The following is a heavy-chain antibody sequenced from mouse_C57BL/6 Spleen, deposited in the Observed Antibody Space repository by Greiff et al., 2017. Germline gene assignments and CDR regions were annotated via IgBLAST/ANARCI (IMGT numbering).Heavy chain of an antibody. J-gene: IGHJ4*01. V-gene: IGHV1-53*01. CDR3: ARSGLLLYAMDY. D-gene: IGHD1-1*01. CDR2: INPSNGGT. Sequence: QVHVKQPGTELVKPGASVKLSCKASGYTFTSYWMHWVKQRPGQGLEWIGNINPSNGGTNYNEKFKSKATLTVDKSSSTAYMQLSSLTSEDSAVYYCARSGLLLYAMDYWGQGTSVTVSS. CDR1: GYTFTSYW.